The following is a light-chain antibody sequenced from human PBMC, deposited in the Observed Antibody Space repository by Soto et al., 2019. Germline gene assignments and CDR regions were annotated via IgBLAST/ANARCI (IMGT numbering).Light chain of an antibody. Sequence: EIVLTPSPGTLSLSPVEGASLSCRASQSVGSYLAWYQQKPGQAPRLLIYGASNRATGIPDRFSGSGSGTDFTLTISRLEPEDFAVYYCQQYVTSPWAFGQGTKVDIK. CDR2: GAS. V-gene: IGKV3-20*01. CDR1: QSVGSY. CDR3: QQYVTSPWA. J-gene: IGKJ1*01.